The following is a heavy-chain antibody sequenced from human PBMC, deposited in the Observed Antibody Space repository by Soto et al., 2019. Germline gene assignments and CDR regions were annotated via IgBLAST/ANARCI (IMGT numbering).Heavy chain of an antibody. J-gene: IGHJ4*02. CDR3: ARGSKDSYPGSRIFDF. V-gene: IGHV3-7*03. Sequence: EVQLVESGGGLVQPGGSLRLSCAASGFTFSSYWMSWVRQAPGKGLEWVANIKQDGSEKYYVDSVKGRFTISRDNSNKTLYLQMSSLRADDSAVYFCARGSKDSYPGSRIFDFWGRGTLVTVSS. D-gene: IGHD3-10*01. CDR1: GFTFSSYW. CDR2: IKQDGSEK.